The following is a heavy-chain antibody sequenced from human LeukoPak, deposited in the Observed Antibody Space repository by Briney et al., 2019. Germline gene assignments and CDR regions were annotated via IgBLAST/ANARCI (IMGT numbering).Heavy chain of an antibody. Sequence: GRSLRLSCAASGFTFDDYAMHWVRQAPGKGLEWVSGISWNSGSIGYADSVKGRFTISRDNAKNSLYLQMNSLRAEDTALYYCAKDVGAAALETLDYWGQGTLVTVSS. CDR1: GFTFDDYA. CDR2: ISWNSGSI. V-gene: IGHV3-9*01. J-gene: IGHJ4*02. CDR3: AKDVGAAALETLDY. D-gene: IGHD6-13*01.